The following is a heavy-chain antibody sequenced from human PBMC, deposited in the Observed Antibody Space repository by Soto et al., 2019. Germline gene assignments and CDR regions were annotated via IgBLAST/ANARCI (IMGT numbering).Heavy chain of an antibody. J-gene: IGHJ4*02. V-gene: IGHV4-34*01. CDR3: ARGLKREYPGVY. CDR1: GGSFSGYY. CDR2: INHSGST. Sequence: SETLSLTYAVYGGSFSGYYWSWIRQPPGKGLEWIGEINHSGSTNYNPSLKSRVTISVDTSKNQFSLKLSSVTAADTAVYYCARGLKREYPGVYWGQGTLVTVSS.